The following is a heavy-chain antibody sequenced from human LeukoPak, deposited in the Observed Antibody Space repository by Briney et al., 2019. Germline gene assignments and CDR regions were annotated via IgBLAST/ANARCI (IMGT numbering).Heavy chain of an antibody. CDR1: GGFIISNYW. D-gene: IGHD6-19*01. CDR2: MHHGGNS. J-gene: IGHJ4*02. CDR3: ATSGGYY. Sequence: NSSETLSLTCEVSGGFIISNYWWSWVRQPPGKGLEWIGEMHHGGNSNYNPSLKSRVTISVDKSNNQFSLRMTSVTAADTGVYYCATSGGYYWGQGMLVTVSS. V-gene: IGHV4-4*02.